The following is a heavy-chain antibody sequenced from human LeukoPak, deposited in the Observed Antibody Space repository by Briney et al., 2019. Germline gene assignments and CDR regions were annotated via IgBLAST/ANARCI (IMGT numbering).Heavy chain of an antibody. CDR1: GASISSSIYY. D-gene: IGHD3-10*01. J-gene: IGHJ4*02. CDR2: IYYSGST. Sequence: SETLSLTCTVSGASISSSIYYWGWIRQPPGKGLEWIGSIYYSGSTYYNPSLKSRVTISVDTSKNQFSLKLTSVTAADTALYYCAKHYYGSGRRDYWGQGTLVTVSS. CDR3: AKHYYGSGRRDY. V-gene: IGHV4-39*01.